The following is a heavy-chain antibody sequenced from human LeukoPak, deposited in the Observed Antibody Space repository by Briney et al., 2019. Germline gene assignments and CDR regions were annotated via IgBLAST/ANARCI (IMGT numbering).Heavy chain of an antibody. V-gene: IGHV3-7*05. CDR1: GFTFSTSW. CDR3: ARGSSSSRALFDY. D-gene: IGHD6-13*01. J-gene: IGHJ4*02. CDR2: IKQDGSEK. Sequence: GSLRLSCAASGFTFSTSWMSWVRQAPGKGLEWVADIKQDGSEKYYVDSVKGRFTISKDNAKNSLYLQMNSLRAEDTAVYFCARGSSSSRALFDYWGQGTLVTVSS.